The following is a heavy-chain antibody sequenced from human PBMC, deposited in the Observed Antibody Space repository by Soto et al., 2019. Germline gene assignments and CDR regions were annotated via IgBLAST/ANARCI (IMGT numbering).Heavy chain of an antibody. D-gene: IGHD3-3*01. Sequence: PGGSLRLSCAASGFTFSSYAMGWVRQAPGKGLEWVSAISGSGGSTYYADSVKGRFTISRDNSKNTLYLQMNSLRAEDTAVYYCAKDLLLRFLEWLSPQGDYWGQGTLVTVSS. CDR2: ISGSGGST. CDR3: AKDLLLRFLEWLSPQGDY. CDR1: GFTFSSYA. J-gene: IGHJ4*02. V-gene: IGHV3-23*01.